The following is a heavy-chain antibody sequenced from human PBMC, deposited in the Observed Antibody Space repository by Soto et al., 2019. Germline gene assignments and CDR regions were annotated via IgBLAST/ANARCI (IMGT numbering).Heavy chain of an antibody. CDR2: FDPEDGET. CDR3: ATRGSGYPYYYYYGMDV. D-gene: IGHD3-3*01. CDR1: GYTLTELS. Sequence: ASVEVSCKVSGYTLTELSMHWVRQAPGRGLEWMGGFDPEDGETIYAQKFQGRVTMTEDTSTDTAYMELSSLRSEDTAVYYCATRGSGYPYYYYYGMDVWGQGTTVTVSS. V-gene: IGHV1-24*01. J-gene: IGHJ6*02.